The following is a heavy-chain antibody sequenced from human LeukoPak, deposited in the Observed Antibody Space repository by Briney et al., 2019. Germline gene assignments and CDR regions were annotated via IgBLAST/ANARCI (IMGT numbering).Heavy chain of an antibody. V-gene: IGHV4-31*03. CDR1: GGSISSGGYY. CDR2: IYYSGST. D-gene: IGHD6-6*01. Sequence: SQTLSLTCTVSGGSISSGGYYWSWIRQHPGKGLEWIGYIYYSGSTYYNPSLKSRVPISVDTSKNQFSLKLSSVTAADTAVYYRAREDSSSYELGYDYWGQGTLVTVSS. J-gene: IGHJ4*02. CDR3: AREDSSSYELGYDY.